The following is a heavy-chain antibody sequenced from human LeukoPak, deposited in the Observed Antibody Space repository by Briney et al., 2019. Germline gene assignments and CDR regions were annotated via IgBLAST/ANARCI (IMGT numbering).Heavy chain of an antibody. CDR1: GGTFCSYD. CDR3: ARKFTILGYMDV. V-gene: IGHV1-69*13. Sequence: ASVKVSCKAPGGTFCSYDISWVRQAPGQGLEWMGGISPIFGTANYAQKFQGRVTITADESTSTAHMELSSLRSEDTAVYYCARKFTILGYMDVWGKGTTVTVSS. CDR2: ISPIFGTA. J-gene: IGHJ6*03. D-gene: IGHD3-3*01.